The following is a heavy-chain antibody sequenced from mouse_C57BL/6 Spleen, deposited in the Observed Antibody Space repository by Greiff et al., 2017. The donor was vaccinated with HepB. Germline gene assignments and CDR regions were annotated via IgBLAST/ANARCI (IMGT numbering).Heavy chain of an antibody. CDR3: ARDSNWAMDY. Sequence: EVHLVESGPELVKPGASVKISCKASGYSFTGYYMNWVKQSPEKSLEWIGEINPSTGGTTYNQKFKAKATLTVDKSSSTAYMQLKSLTSEDSAVYYCARDSNWAMDYWGQGTSVTVSS. CDR1: GYSFTGYY. D-gene: IGHD2-5*01. J-gene: IGHJ4*01. CDR2: INPSTGGT. V-gene: IGHV1-42*01.